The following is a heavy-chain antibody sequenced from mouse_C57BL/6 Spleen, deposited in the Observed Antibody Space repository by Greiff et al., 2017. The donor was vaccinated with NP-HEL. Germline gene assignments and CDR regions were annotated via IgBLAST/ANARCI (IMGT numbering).Heavy chain of an antibody. Sequence: QVQLKQPGAELVKPGASVKLSCKASGYTFTSYWMQWVKQRPGQGLEWIGEIDPSDSYTNYNQKFKGKATLTVDTSSSTAYMQLSSLTSEDSAVYYCATSTVVAKGDYWGQGTTLTVSS. CDR3: ATSTVVAKGDY. CDR1: GYTFTSYW. V-gene: IGHV1-50*01. CDR2: IDPSDSYT. J-gene: IGHJ2*01. D-gene: IGHD1-1*01.